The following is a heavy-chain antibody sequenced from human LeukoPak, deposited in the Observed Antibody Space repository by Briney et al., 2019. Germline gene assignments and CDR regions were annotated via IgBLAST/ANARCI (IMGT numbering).Heavy chain of an antibody. V-gene: IGHV3-11*04. CDR1: GFTFSDYY. Sequence: KPGGSLRLSCAASGFTFSDYYMNWIRQAPGKGLEWVSYLSSSGSTIYYADSVKGRFTISRDNAKNSLYLQMNSLRAEDTAVYYCARGIYSSSWPWDYWGQGTLVTVSS. CDR2: LSSSGSTI. J-gene: IGHJ4*02. CDR3: ARGIYSSSWPWDY. D-gene: IGHD6-13*01.